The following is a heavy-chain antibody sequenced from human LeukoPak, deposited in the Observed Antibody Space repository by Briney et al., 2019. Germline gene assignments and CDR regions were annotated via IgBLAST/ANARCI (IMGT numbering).Heavy chain of an antibody. D-gene: IGHD1-26*01. CDR2: ITSSSSYI. J-gene: IGHJ4*02. CDR1: GFTFSTYN. V-gene: IGHV3-21*01. CDR3: ARYSGTYRDF. Sequence: PGGSLRLSCAASGFTFSTYNMNWVRQAPGKGLEWVSSITSSSSYIFYADSVKGRFTISRDNAKNSLYLQVNSLRAEDTAVYYCARYSGTYRDFWGQGTLVTVSS.